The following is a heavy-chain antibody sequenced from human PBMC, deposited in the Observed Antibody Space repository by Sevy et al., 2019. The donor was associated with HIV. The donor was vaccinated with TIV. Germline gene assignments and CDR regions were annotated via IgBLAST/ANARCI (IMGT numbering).Heavy chain of an antibody. D-gene: IGHD3-16*02. V-gene: IGHV3-53*01. CDR3: ARDRRFCGNECYLYYYYGMDV. J-gene: IGHJ6*02. CDR1: GFTFSTYN. CDR2: IHADGSS. Sequence: GGSLRLSCAASGFTFSTYNMNWVRQAPGKGLEWVSIIHADGSSYYADSVKGRFTMSRDDSKNIVNLQMNSLRADDTAVYYCARDRRFCGNECYLYYYYGMDVWGQGTAVTVSS.